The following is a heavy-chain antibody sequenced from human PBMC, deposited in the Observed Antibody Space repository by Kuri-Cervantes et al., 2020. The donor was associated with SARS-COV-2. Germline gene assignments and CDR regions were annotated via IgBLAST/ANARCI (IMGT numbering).Heavy chain of an antibody. CDR1: GYTFTHYA. D-gene: IGHD5-18*01. V-gene: IGHV1-18*01. J-gene: IGHJ4*01. CDR2: ISAYNGNT. CDR3: AREDTAMVTGGLY. Sequence: ASVKVSCKASGYTFTHYAINWVRQAPGQGLEWMGWISAYNGNTNYAQKLQGRVTITADKSTSTAYMELSSLRSEDTAVYYCAREDTAMVTGGLYWGHGTLVTVAS.